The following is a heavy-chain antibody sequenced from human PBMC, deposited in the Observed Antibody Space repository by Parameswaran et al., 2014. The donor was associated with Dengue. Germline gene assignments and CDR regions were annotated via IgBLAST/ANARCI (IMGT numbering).Heavy chain of an antibody. D-gene: IGHD3-10*01. J-gene: IGHJ4*02. V-gene: IGHV3-23*01. Sequence: WIRQPPGKGLEWVSAISGSGGSTYYADSVKGRFTISRDNSKNTLYLQMNSLRAEDTAVYYCAKGGRINYYGSGKYYFDYWGQGTLVTVSS. CDR3: AKGGRINYYGSGKYYFDY. CDR2: ISGSGGST.